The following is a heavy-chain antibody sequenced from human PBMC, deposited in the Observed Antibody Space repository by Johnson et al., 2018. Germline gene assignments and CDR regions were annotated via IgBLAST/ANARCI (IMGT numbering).Heavy chain of an antibody. CDR2: VWHDGSSK. Sequence: QVQLGQSGGGVVQPGMSLRPSCAASGFTFSDYGMHWVRQAPGMGLEWVALVWHDGSSKHYADSVKGRFTISRDNSQNTLYLQMNSLRAEDTAVYYCASTYYDILTGYFGLGYMDVWGKGTTVTVSS. V-gene: IGHV3-33*03. CDR3: ASTYYDILTGYFGLGYMDV. J-gene: IGHJ6*03. CDR1: GFTFSDYG. D-gene: IGHD3-9*01.